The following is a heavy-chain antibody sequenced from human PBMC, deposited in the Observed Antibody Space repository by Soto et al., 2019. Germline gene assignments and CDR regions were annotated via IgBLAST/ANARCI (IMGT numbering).Heavy chain of an antibody. CDR3: ATYYDSSGYYSYCFDY. V-gene: IGHV3-23*01. Sequence: PGGSLRLSCAASGFTFSSYAMGWVRQAPGKGLEWGSAISGSGGSTYYADSVKGRFTISRDNSKNTLYLQMNSLRAEDTAVYSCATYYDSSGYYSYCFDYWGEGT. CDR2: ISGSGGST. D-gene: IGHD3-22*01. CDR1: GFTFSSYA. J-gene: IGHJ4*02.